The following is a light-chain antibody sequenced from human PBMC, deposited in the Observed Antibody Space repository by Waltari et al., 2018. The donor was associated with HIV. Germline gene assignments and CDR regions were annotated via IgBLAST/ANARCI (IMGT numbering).Light chain of an antibody. CDR1: AFPTHS. Sequence: SYEPTHTPSVPVSPAKTARINRFGQAFPTHSSYWSQQKPGQAPVLVIYKDSERPSGIPERFSGSSSGTTVTLTISGVQAEDEADYYCQSTDSSDTYPVVFGGGTKLTVL. J-gene: IGLJ2*01. CDR3: QSTDSSDTYPVV. V-gene: IGLV3-25*03. CDR2: KDS.